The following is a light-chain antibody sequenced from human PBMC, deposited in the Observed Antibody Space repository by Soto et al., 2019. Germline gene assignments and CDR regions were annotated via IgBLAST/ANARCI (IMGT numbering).Light chain of an antibody. CDR1: QSVGSY. CDR3: QQRDNWPFT. J-gene: IGKJ3*01. V-gene: IGKV3-11*01. Sequence: EIVLTQSPATLSLSPGERATLSCRASQSVGSYLAWFQQRPGHAPRLVIHDASKRATGIPARFSGSGSGTDFSLSISGLEPEDFAVYYCQQRDNWPFTFGPGTTVDIK. CDR2: DAS.